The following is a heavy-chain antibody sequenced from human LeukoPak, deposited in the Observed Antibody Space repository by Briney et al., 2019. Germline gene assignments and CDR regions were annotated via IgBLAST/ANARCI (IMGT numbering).Heavy chain of an antibody. V-gene: IGHV3-21*01. CDR1: GFTFSSYS. Sequence: GGSLRLSCAASGFTFSSYSMNWVRQAPGKGLEWVSSISSSSSYIYYADSVKGRFTISRDNAKNSLYLQMNSLRAEDTAVYYCAKGPYYDSSGYYSGFDYWGQGTLVTVSS. CDR2: ISSSSSYI. D-gene: IGHD3-22*01. J-gene: IGHJ4*02. CDR3: AKGPYYDSSGYYSGFDY.